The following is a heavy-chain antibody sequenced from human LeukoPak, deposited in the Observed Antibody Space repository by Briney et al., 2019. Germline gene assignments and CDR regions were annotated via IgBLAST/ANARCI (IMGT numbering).Heavy chain of an antibody. Sequence: GALRLSCAASGFTFSSYAMHWVRQAPGKGLEWVAVISYDGSNKYYADSVKGRFTISRDNSKNTLYLQMNSLRAEDTAVYYCAREEMYYFDYWGQGTLVTVSP. CDR3: AREEMYYFDY. J-gene: IGHJ4*02. D-gene: IGHD5-24*01. CDR2: ISYDGSNK. V-gene: IGHV3-30-3*01. CDR1: GFTFSSYA.